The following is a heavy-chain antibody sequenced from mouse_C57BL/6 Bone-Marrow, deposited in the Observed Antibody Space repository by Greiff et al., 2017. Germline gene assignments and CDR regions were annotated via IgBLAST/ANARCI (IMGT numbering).Heavy chain of an antibody. D-gene: IGHD2-12*01. Sequence: EVKLVESGGGLVQPGGSLKLSCAASGFTFSDYYMYWVRQTPEKRLEWVAYISNGGGSTSYPDTVKGRFTSSRDNAKNTLYLQMIRLKSEVTAMYYCARQRTCYSDWYFDVWGTGTTVTVSS. V-gene: IGHV5-12*01. J-gene: IGHJ1*03. CDR2: ISNGGGST. CDR1: GFTFSDYY. CDR3: ARQRTCYSDWYFDV.